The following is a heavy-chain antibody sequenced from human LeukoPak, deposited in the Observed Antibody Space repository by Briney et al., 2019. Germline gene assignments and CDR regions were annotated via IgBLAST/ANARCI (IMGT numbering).Heavy chain of an antibody. Sequence: GGSLRLSCVGSEFTFSSYWMTWVRQAQGDGLEWVANINQDGSETRYVDSVEGRFTISRDNARNSLFLQLNILRAEDTALYYCAIVGSEQYRGALDISGQGTMVTVSS. CDR3: AIVGSEQYRGALDI. D-gene: IGHD1/OR15-1a*01. CDR2: INQDGSET. V-gene: IGHV3-7*01. CDR1: EFTFSSYW. J-gene: IGHJ3*02.